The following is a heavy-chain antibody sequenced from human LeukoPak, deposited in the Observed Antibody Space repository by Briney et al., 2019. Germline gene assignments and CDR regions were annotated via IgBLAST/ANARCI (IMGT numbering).Heavy chain of an antibody. V-gene: IGHV3-9*03. CDR2: ISWNSGSI. J-gene: IGHJ4*02. Sequence: PGGSLRLSCAASGFTFDDYAMHWVRQAPGKGLEWVSGISWNSGSIGYADSVKGRFTISRDNAKNSLYLQMNSLRAEDMALYYCAKDRGSAYLFPSYYFDYWGQGTLVTVSS. CDR3: AKDRGSAYLFPSYYFDY. CDR1: GFTFDDYA. D-gene: IGHD1-26*01.